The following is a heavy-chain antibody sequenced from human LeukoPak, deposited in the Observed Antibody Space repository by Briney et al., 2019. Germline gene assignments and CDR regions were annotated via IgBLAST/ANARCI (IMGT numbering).Heavy chain of an antibody. Sequence: SLRLSCAASGFTFSSYWMHWVRQAPGKGLVWVSRISKDGSSTYYADSVKGRFTISRDNAKNTLYLQMNSLRAEDTAVYYCARDEVGVGATHDYWGQGTLVTVSS. V-gene: IGHV3-74*01. D-gene: IGHD1-26*01. J-gene: IGHJ4*02. CDR1: GFTFSSYW. CDR2: ISKDGSST. CDR3: ARDEVGVGATHDY.